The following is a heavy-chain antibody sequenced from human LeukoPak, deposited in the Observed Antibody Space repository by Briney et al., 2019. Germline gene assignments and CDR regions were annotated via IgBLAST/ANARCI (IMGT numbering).Heavy chain of an antibody. J-gene: IGHJ4*02. CDR3: ARDKFPGYSSGLGY. CDR1: GFTFSSYG. Sequence: GGSLRLSCAASGFTFSSYGMHWVRQAPGKGLEWVAVIWYDRSNKYYADSVKGRFTISRDNSKNTLYLQMNSLRAEDTAVYYCARDKFPGYSSGLGYWGQGTLVTVSS. V-gene: IGHV3-33*01. CDR2: IWYDRSNK. D-gene: IGHD6-19*01.